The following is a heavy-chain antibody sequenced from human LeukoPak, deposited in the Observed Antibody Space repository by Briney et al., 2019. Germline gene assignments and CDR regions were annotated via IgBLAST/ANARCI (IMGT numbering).Heavy chain of an antibody. CDR1: GFTFSSHS. D-gene: IGHD5/OR15-5a*01. J-gene: IGHJ4*02. CDR2: VKEDGSEE. Sequence: PGGSLRLSCAASGFTFSSHSMSWVRQAPGKGLEWVANVKEDGSEENYVDSVKGRFTISRDNAVKSLYLQMNGLRAEDTAVYFCARLLHYERSVYRPVDCWGRGTLVAVSS. V-gene: IGHV3-7*01. CDR3: ARLLHYERSVYRPVDC.